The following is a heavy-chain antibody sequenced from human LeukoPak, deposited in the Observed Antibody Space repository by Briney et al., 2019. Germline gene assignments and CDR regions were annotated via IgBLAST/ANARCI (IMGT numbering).Heavy chain of an antibody. CDR3: ARVRITIFGVAPGYFDL. V-gene: IGHV3-30-3*01. D-gene: IGHD3-3*01. J-gene: IGHJ2*01. Sequence: QPGGSLRLSCAASGFTFSSYAMHWVRQAPGKGLEWVAVISYDGSNKYYADSVKGRFTISRDNSKNTLYLQMNSLRAEDTAVYYCARVRITIFGVAPGYFDLWGRGTLVTVSS. CDR1: GFTFSSYA. CDR2: ISYDGSNK.